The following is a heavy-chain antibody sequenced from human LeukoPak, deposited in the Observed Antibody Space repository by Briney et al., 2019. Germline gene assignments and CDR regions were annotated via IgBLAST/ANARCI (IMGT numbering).Heavy chain of an antibody. D-gene: IGHD6-13*01. CDR1: GFTFSSYA. Sequence: GGSLRLSCAASGFTFSSYAVSWVRQAPGKGLEWVSTISGSGGSTYYADSVKGRFTISRDNSKNTLYLQLNSLRAEDTAVYYCAKEISGYSSSWARFDCWGQGTLVTVSS. J-gene: IGHJ4*02. CDR3: AKEISGYSSSWARFDC. CDR2: ISGSGGST. V-gene: IGHV3-23*01.